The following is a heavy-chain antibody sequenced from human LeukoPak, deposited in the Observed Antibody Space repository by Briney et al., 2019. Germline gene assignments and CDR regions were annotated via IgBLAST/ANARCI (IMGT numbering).Heavy chain of an antibody. J-gene: IGHJ4*02. Sequence: GGSLRLSCAASGFTFSSYDMHWVRHAPGKGLVRVSRINSDGSSTSYADSVKGRFTISRDNAKNTLYLQMNSLRAEDTAVYYCARGGGDGYDDTRGGYWGQGTLVTVSS. CDR1: GFTFSSYD. V-gene: IGHV3-74*01. CDR3: ARGGGDGYDDTRGGY. CDR2: INSDGSST. D-gene: IGHD5-24*01.